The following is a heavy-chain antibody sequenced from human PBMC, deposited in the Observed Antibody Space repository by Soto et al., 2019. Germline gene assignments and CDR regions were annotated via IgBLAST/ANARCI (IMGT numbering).Heavy chain of an antibody. CDR1: GFTFSGYP. CDR2: ISFDGGNK. V-gene: IGHV3-30-3*01. CDR3: ARDILTGYTYYFYYYAMDV. Sequence: VQLVESGGGVVQPGRSLRLSCAASGFTFSGYPIHWVRQAPGKGLEWVAVISFDGGNKYYADSVKGRFTISRDNSRNTLYLQMNSLRAEDTAVYYCARDILTGYTYYFYYYAMDVWGQGTTVTVSS. J-gene: IGHJ6*02. D-gene: IGHD3-9*01.